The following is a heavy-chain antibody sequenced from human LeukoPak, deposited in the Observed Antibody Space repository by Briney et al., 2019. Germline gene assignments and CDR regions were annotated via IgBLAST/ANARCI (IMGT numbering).Heavy chain of an antibody. CDR3: ARSRITMVRGVIGLYYYYYGMDV. V-gene: IGHV1-8*01. Sequence: ASVKVSCKASGYTFTSYDINWVRQATGQGLGWMGWMNPNSGNTGYAQKFQGRVTMTRNTSISTAYMELSSLRSEDTAVYYCARSRITMVRGVIGLYYYYYGMDVWGQGTTVTVSS. D-gene: IGHD3-10*01. CDR2: MNPNSGNT. CDR1: GYTFTSYD. J-gene: IGHJ6*02.